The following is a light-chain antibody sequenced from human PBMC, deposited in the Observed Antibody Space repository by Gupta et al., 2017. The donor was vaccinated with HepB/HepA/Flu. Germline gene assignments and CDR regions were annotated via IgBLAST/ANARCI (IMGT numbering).Light chain of an antibody. CDR1: NIGSKN. CDR2: RDS. J-gene: IGLJ2*01. V-gene: IGLV3-9*01. CDR3: QVWDTTTDHVV. Sequence: SSELTQPLSVSVALGQTATITCGGNNIGSKNVHWYPQKPGQAPVLLIYRDSNRPSEIPARFSGSNSGTTATLTISRAQAGDEADYYCQVWDTTTDHVVFGGGTKLTVL.